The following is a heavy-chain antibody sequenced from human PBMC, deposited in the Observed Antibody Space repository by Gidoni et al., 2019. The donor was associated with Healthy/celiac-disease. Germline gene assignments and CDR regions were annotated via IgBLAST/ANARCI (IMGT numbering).Heavy chain of an antibody. J-gene: IGHJ3*02. CDR3: AKGVTMIVEPFDI. CDR2: ISGSGGSA. D-gene: IGHD3-22*01. Sequence: EVQLLESGGGLVQPGGSLRISCSASGLTFSSYAMSWVRQAPGKGLVWVSAISGSGGSAYYADSVKGRFTISRDNAKNTLYLQMNSLRAEDTAVYYCAKGVTMIVEPFDIWGQGTMVTVSS. CDR1: GLTFSSYA. V-gene: IGHV3-23*01.